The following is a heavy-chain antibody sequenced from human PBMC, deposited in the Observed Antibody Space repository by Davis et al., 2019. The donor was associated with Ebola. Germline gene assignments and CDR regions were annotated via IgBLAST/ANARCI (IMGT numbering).Heavy chain of an antibody. CDR2: IYPGDSDT. Sequence: KVSCKGSGYSFTSYWIGWVRQMPGKGLEWMGIIYPGDSDTRYSPSFQGQVTISADKSISTAYLQWSSLKASDTAMYYCARHPLSVVINNPGRYYFDYWGQGTLVTVSS. D-gene: IGHD3-22*01. V-gene: IGHV5-51*01. J-gene: IGHJ4*02. CDR1: GYSFTSYW. CDR3: ARHPLSVVINNPGRYYFDY.